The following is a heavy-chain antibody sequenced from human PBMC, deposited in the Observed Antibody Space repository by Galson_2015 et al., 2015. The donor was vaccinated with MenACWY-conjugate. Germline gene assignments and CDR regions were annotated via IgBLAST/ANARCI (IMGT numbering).Heavy chain of an antibody. D-gene: IGHD4-23*01. CDR1: GGSIGSSSYF. V-gene: IGHV4-39*01. CDR2: ISYSGST. CDR3: ARRSARLTLGAFDI. J-gene: IGHJ3*02. Sequence: LSLTCTVSGGSIGSSSYFWGWIRQPPGKGLEWIGTISYSGSTHYNPSLNNRVTVSADTSKNQFSLNVNSVTAADTALYYCARRSARLTLGAFDIWGQGTMVTVSS.